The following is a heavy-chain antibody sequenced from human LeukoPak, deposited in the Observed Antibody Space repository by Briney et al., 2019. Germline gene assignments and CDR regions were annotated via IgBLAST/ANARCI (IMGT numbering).Heavy chain of an antibody. D-gene: IGHD2-21*01. CDR3: AKAPVTTCRGAYCYPFDY. V-gene: IGHV3-23*01. Sequence: PGGSLRLSCAASGFTFDDYGMSWVRHAPGKGLEWVSAISDSGNTYHADSVKGRFTISRDSSKNTLFLQMNRLRPEDAAVYYCAKAPVTTCRGAYCYPFDYWGQGTLVTVSS. CDR2: ISDSGNT. CDR1: GFTFDDYG. J-gene: IGHJ4*02.